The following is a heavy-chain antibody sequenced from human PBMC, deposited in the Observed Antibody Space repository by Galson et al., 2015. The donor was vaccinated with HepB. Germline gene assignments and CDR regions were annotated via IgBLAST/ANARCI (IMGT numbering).Heavy chain of an antibody. Sequence: SLRLSCAASGFTFSSYAMSWVRQAPGKGLEWVSTISGSGGSTYYADSVKGRFTISRDNSKNTVHLQMNSLRAEDTGVYYCAKDMSGQLWFTFDYWGRGTLVTVS. CDR2: ISGSGGST. CDR3: AKDMSGQLWFTFDY. CDR1: GFTFSSYA. D-gene: IGHD5-18*01. J-gene: IGHJ4*02. V-gene: IGHV3-23*01.